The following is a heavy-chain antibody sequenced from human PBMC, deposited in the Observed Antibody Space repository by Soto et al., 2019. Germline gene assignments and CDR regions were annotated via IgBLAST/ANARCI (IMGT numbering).Heavy chain of an antibody. D-gene: IGHD2-15*01. V-gene: IGHV3-74*01. CDR3: SRGGSLNWYFDL. J-gene: IGHJ2*01. CDR1: GFTFSSYW. Sequence: EVQLVESGGGLVQPGGSLRLSCAASGFTFSSYWMHWVRQAPGKGLVWVSRINSDGSSTTYADSVKGRFTISRDNAKNTLYLPMNSLRAEDTAVYYCSRGGSLNWYFDLWVRGTLVTVSS. CDR2: INSDGSST.